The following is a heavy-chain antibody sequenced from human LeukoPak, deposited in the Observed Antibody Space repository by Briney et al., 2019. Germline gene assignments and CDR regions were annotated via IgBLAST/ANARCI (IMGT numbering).Heavy chain of an antibody. V-gene: IGHV1-2*06. J-gene: IGHJ4*02. D-gene: IGHD2-15*01. CDR1: GYTFTGYY. Sequence: ASVKVSCKASGYTFTGYYMHWVRQAPGQGLEWMGRISPNSGGKNYAQKFQGRVTMTRDTSISTAYMELRRLRSDDTALYYCARLGRAYYFDYWGQGTLVTVSS. CDR3: ARLGRAYYFDY. CDR2: ISPNSGGK.